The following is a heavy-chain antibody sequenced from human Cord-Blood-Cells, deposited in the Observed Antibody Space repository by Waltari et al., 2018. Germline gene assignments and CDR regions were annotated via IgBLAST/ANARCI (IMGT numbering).Heavy chain of an antibody. CDR1: GYTFTSYD. J-gene: IGHJ4*02. Sequence: QVQLVQSGAEVKKPGASVKVSCKASGYTFTSYDINCVRQATGQGLEWMGWMNPNSGNTGYAQKFQGRVTMTRNTSISTAYMELSSLRSEDTAVYYCARVDSYGYCTNGVCYDYWGQGTLVTVSS. D-gene: IGHD2-8*01. CDR3: ARVDSYGYCTNGVCYDY. V-gene: IGHV1-8*02. CDR2: MNPNSGNT.